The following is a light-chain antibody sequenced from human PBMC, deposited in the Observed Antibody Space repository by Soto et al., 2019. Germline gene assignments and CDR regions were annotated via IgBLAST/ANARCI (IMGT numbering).Light chain of an antibody. V-gene: IGKV3-20*01. J-gene: IGKJ1*01. CDR2: GAS. CDR3: QHYGTSPKWT. CDR1: QSVSSSY. Sequence: EIVLTQSPGTLSLPPGERATLSCRWSQSVSSSYLAWYQQKPGQAPRLLIYGASSRATGIPDRFSGSGSGTDFTLTIRRLEPEDFAVYYCQHYGTSPKWTFGPGTKVDIK.